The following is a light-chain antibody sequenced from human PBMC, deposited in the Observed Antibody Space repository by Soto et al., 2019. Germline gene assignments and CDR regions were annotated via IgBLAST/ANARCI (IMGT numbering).Light chain of an antibody. J-gene: IGKJ1*01. CDR2: GAS. CDR3: QQYGSSPLT. CDR1: QSVSSN. V-gene: IGKV3-15*01. Sequence: EIVITQSPFTLSVSPGETATLSCRASQSVSSNLAWYQQKPGQAPRLLIYGASTRATGIPARFSGSGSGTEFTLTISRLEPEDFAVYYCQQYGSSPLTFGQGTKVDIK.